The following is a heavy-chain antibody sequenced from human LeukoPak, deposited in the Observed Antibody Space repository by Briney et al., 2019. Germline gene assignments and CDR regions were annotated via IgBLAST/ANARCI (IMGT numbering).Heavy chain of an antibody. Sequence: PGRSLRLSCAASGFTFSSYGMHWVRQAPGKGLEWVAVISYDGSNKYYADSVKGRFTISRDNSKNTLYLQMNSLRAEDTAVYYCAKDSSCWYQNPDYWGQETRVAVSS. CDR3: AKDSSCWYQNPDY. J-gene: IGHJ4*02. D-gene: IGHD6-19*01. CDR2: ISYDGSNK. CDR1: GFTFSSYG. V-gene: IGHV3-30*18.